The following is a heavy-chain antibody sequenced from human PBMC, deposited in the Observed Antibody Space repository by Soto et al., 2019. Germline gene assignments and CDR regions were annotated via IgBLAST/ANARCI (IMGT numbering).Heavy chain of an antibody. V-gene: IGHV1-18*04. CDR3: AEGYSSSSQAFDY. J-gene: IGHJ4*02. CDR1: GYTFTSYG. CDR2: ISAYNGTA. Sequence: ASVKVSCKASGYTFTSYGISWVRQAPGQGLEWMGWISAYNGTANYAQKFQGRVTITADESTSTAYMELSSLRSEDTAVYYCAEGYSSSSQAFDYWGQGTLVTVSS. D-gene: IGHD6-6*01.